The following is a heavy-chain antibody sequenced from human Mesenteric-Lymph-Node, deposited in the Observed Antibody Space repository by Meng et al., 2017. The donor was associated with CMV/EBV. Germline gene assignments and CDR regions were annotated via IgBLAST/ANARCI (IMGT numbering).Heavy chain of an antibody. CDR2: IRYDGSNK. CDR3: AKLESYASGSNRNRVDAFDI. V-gene: IGHV3-30*02. Sequence: GGSLRLSCAASGFTFSSYGMHWVRQAPGKGLEWVAFIRYDGSNKYYADSVKGRFTISRDNSKNTLYLQMNSLRAEDTAVYYCAKLESYASGSNRNRVDAFDIWGQGTMVTVSS. J-gene: IGHJ3*02. D-gene: IGHD3-10*01. CDR1: GFTFSSYG.